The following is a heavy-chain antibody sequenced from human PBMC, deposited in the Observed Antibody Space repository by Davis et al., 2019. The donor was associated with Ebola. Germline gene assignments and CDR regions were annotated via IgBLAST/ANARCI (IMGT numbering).Heavy chain of an antibody. CDR1: GYSFGAYY. Sequence: ASVKVSCKASGYSFGAYYMQGVRQAPGKGLEGMGWSNPAGGAPMYARKFQGWVTMTSDTSINTVFLELSGLKFDDTAVYYCARDRGTTVGLPAMDGLDVWGQGTMVTVSS. CDR3: ARDRGTTVGLPAMDGLDV. D-gene: IGHD4-11*01. J-gene: IGHJ3*01. CDR2: SNPAGGAP. V-gene: IGHV1-2*04.